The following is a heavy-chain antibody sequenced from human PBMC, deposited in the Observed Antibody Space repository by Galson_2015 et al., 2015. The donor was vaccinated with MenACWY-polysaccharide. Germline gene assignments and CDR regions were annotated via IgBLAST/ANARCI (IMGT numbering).Heavy chain of an antibody. CDR2: ISYESANK. D-gene: IGHD3-22*01. Sequence: SLRLSCAPSGFTFTDYDMLWVRQAPGKGLEWVAVISYESANKFYVESVQGRFTISRDNSKNTVYLQMNSLRPEDTAIYYCAKRFTPYDTSSGLDYWGQGTLVTVSS. CDR3: AKRFTPYDTSSGLDY. V-gene: IGHV3-30-3*01. J-gene: IGHJ4*02. CDR1: GFTFTDYD.